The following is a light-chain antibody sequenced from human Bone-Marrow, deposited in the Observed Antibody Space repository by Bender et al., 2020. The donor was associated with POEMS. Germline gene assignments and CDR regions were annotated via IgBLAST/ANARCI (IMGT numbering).Light chain of an antibody. CDR1: NSNIGTNS. CDR2: SDN. J-gene: IGLJ3*02. V-gene: IGLV1-44*01. CDR3: AAWDAGLSGGV. Sequence: QSVLTQPPSASETPGQRVPISCSGSNSNIGTNSLNWSQQFPGTAPRLLIYSDNQRPSGVPDRFYAFKSGTSAFLAISGLQSEDEADYYCAAWDAGLSGGVFGGGNKLTVL.